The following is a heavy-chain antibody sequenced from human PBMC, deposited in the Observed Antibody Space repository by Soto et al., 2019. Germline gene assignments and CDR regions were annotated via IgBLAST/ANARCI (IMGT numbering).Heavy chain of an antibody. Sequence: GGSLRLSCSASRFTFSSYTMNWVRQAPGKGLEWVSSISSSTTYIYYADSVKGRFTISRDNAKNSLYLQVNSLRAEDTAVYYCARDFDSSGYYGPVGAFDIWGQGTMVTVSS. J-gene: IGHJ3*02. D-gene: IGHD3-22*01. CDR2: ISSSTTYI. V-gene: IGHV3-21*03. CDR1: RFTFSSYT. CDR3: ARDFDSSGYYGPVGAFDI.